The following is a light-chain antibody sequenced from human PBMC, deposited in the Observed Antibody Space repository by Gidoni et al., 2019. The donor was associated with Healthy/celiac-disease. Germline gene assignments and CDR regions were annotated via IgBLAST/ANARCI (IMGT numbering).Light chain of an antibody. CDR3: QQYGSSPYT. V-gene: IGKV3-20*01. J-gene: IGKJ2*01. Sequence: EIVLTQSPGTLSLSPGERATPSCRASQSVSSSYLAGYQQTPGQAPRLLIYGASSRATGIPDRFSGSGSGTDFTLTISRLEPEDFAVYYCQQYGSSPYTFGQGTKLEIK. CDR1: QSVSSSY. CDR2: GAS.